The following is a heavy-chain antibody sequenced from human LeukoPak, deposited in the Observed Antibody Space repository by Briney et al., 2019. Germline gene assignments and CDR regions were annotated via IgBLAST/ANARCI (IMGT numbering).Heavy chain of an antibody. CDR2: TYYRSKWYT. V-gene: IGHV6-1*01. J-gene: IGHJ6*02. D-gene: IGHD4-17*01. Sequence: SVTISRTCAISGDSVFSNIAAWNWIRQSPSRGLEWLGRTYYRSKWYTDYAVSVNIRISISTDTSKKQFSLQLNSVTPEDTAVYYCARDRLTTVNAYYYYGMDVWGQGATFSASS. CDR1: GDSVFSNIAA. CDR3: ARDRLTTVNAYYYYGMDV.